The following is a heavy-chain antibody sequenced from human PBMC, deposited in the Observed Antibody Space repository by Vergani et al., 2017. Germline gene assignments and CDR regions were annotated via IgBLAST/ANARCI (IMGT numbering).Heavy chain of an antibody. Sequence: QVQLVQSGAEVKKPGASVKVSCKASGYTFTNYGFSWVRQAPGQGLEWMGWISAYSGNTNYAQKLQGRVTMTTDTSTSTAYMELRSLRSYDTAVYFGARAPAITGTLLHYYYYMDVWGKGTTVTVSS. CDR3: ARAPAITGTLLHYYYYMDV. D-gene: IGHD1-7*01. CDR2: ISAYSGNT. J-gene: IGHJ6*03. CDR1: GYTFTNYG. V-gene: IGHV1-18*01.